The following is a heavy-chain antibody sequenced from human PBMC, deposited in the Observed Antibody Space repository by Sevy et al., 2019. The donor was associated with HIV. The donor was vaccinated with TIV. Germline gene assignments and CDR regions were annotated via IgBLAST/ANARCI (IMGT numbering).Heavy chain of an antibody. CDR2: IGTLADT. J-gene: IGHJ4*02. V-gene: IGHV3-13*01. Sequence: GGSLRLSCAASGFTFSGSDMHWARQVKGKGLEWISSIGTLADTFYADTVKGRFTISRDNAQSYLYLHMGSLKVGDTALYFCVRGLQTHCDRTACPLDYWGQGTLVTVSS. D-gene: IGHD2-21*01. CDR1: GFTFSGSD. CDR3: VRGLQTHCDRTACPLDY.